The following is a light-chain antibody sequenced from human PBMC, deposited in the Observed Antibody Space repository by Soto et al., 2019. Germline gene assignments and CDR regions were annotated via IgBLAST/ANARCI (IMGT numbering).Light chain of an antibody. CDR2: DAS. CDR3: QQYDSYSSGP. CDR1: QTVNTW. J-gene: IGKJ1*01. V-gene: IGKV1-5*01. Sequence: DIQMTQSPSTLSASVGARVKITCRASQTVNTWLAWYQQKPRKAPKVLIFDASSLKTGVPSRFSGSGSGTEFTLTISNLQPDDFAAYYCQQYDSYSSGPFGQGTKVDIK.